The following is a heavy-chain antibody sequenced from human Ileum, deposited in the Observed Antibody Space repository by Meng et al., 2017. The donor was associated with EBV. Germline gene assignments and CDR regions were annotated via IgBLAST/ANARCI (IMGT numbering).Heavy chain of an antibody. CDR3: ARAHPVVYFFDY. CDR2: IQHSGST. V-gene: IGHV4-30-2*01. J-gene: IGHJ4*02. D-gene: IGHD4-23*01. CDR1: GGSIRSGGHS. Sequence: QLLLQQSRPGPVKPSQTLSLTCAVSGGSIRSGGHSWSWIRQPPGKGLEWIGDIQHSGSTYYNPSLKSRVTISVDRSRNQFSLKLSSVTAADTAVYYCARAHPVVYFFDYWGQGTLVTVSS.